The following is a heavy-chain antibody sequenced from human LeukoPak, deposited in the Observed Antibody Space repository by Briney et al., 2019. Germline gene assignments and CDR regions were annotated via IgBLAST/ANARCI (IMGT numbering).Heavy chain of an antibody. V-gene: IGHV4-38-2*02. J-gene: IGHJ4*02. CDR3: ASLRFGDSYFDF. Sequence: SKTLSLTCKVSNYSVRSDLHWSWIRQSPGRGLVWIASIYQSGHAYYSPSLKSRVLISFDTSKKELSLKINSVTATDTALYYCASLRFGDSYFDFWGQGTQVTVSS. CDR2: IYQSGHA. D-gene: IGHD3-10*01. CDR1: NYSVRSDLH.